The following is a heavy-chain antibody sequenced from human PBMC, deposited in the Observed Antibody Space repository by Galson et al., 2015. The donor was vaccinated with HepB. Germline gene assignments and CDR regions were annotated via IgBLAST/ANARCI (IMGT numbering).Heavy chain of an antibody. V-gene: IGHV1-8*01. CDR2: MNPNSGNT. D-gene: IGHD3-10*01. Sequence: SVKVSCKASGYTFTSYDINWVRQATGQGLEWMGWMNPNSGNTGYAQKFQGRVTMTRNTSISTAYMELSSLRSEDTAVYYCARALRGGATAKGYYYYYYMDVWGKGTTVTVSS. CDR3: ARALRGGATAKGYYYYYYMDV. CDR1: GYTFTSYD. J-gene: IGHJ6*03.